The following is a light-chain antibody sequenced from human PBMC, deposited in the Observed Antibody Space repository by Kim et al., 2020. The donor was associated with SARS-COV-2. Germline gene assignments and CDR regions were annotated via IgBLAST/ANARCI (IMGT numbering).Light chain of an antibody. J-gene: IGLJ3*02. CDR3: EAWDDSLNGPV. V-gene: IGLV1-44*01. CDR1: SSNIGRFP. Sequence: GQRVRISCSGGSSNIGRFPVNWYQRLPGAAPKLLIDTNNVRPSGVPDRFSGSKSGTTASLVIRGLQSEDEADYYCEAWDDSLNGPVFGGGTKVTVL. CDR2: TNN.